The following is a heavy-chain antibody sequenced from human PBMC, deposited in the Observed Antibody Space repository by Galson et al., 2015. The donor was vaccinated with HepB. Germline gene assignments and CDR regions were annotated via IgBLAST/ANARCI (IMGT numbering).Heavy chain of an antibody. Sequence: ETLSLTCTVSGDSISRSNYYWGWIRQPPGKGLEWICSIYYSGRLFYNPSLKSRVTISVDTSKNQFSLRLSSVTAAGTAVYYCARQPYTSGWLYWYFDLWGRGTLVTVSS. J-gene: IGHJ2*01. CDR2: IYYSGRL. D-gene: IGHD6-19*01. CDR1: GDSISRSNYY. CDR3: ARQPYTSGWLYWYFDL. V-gene: IGHV4-39*01.